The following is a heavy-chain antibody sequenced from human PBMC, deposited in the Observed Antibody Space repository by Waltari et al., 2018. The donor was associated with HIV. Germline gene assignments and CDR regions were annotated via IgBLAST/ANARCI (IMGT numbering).Heavy chain of an antibody. J-gene: IGHJ4*02. CDR2: ILYDGSNK. CDR3: ATDFYDTLTGQKTYFDY. D-gene: IGHD3-9*01. CDR1: GSSFSSSG. V-gene: IGHV3-33*01. Sequence: QVHLVDSGGGVVQRGRSLRLSCAGPGSSFSSSGMLWVPQTPGKGLKWLAVILYDGSNKYYADSLKSRFTISRDKSSNTLYLQMNSLRAEDTALYYCATDFYDTLTGQKTYFDYWGQGTLVTVSS.